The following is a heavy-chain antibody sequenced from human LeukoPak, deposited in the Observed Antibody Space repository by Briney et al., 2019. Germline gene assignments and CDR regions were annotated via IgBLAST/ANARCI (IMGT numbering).Heavy chain of an antibody. Sequence: GASVKVSCKASGYTFTSYAMHWVRQAPGQRLEWMGWINAGNGNTKYSQKFQGRVTITRDTSAGTAYMELSSLRSEDTAVYYCARAYYYGSGSYYFDYWGQGTLVTVSS. CDR3: ARAYYYGSGSYYFDY. V-gene: IGHV1-3*01. CDR2: INAGNGNT. J-gene: IGHJ4*02. D-gene: IGHD3-10*01. CDR1: GYTFTSYA.